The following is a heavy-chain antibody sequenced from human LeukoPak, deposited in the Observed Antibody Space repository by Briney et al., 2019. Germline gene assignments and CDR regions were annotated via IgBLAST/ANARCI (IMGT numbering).Heavy chain of an antibody. Sequence: GASVKVSCKASGGTFSSYAISWVRQAPGQGLEWMGGIIPIFGTANYAQKFQGRVTITADESTSTAYMELSSLRSEDTAVYYCARDRLVATIRMGFDLWGRGTLVTVSS. CDR1: GGTFSSYA. CDR2: IIPIFGTA. D-gene: IGHD5-12*01. CDR3: ARDRLVATIRMGFDL. J-gene: IGHJ2*01. V-gene: IGHV1-69*13.